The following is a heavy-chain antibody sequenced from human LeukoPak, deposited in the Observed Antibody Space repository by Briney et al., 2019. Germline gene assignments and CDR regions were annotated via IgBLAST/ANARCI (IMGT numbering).Heavy chain of an antibody. CDR3: TRDSGTYHCLDP. V-gene: IGHV3-73*01. CDR2: MEKDLNGYAT. Sequence: GGALKRSCRASGFTISESCVHWVRQASGKGLERTGLMEKDLNGYATGYGAAVRGRFTISREDAQNTTCLQMGSQKTEDTVVDDCTRDSGTYHCLDPGGQGTLVTVSS. D-gene: IGHD1-26*01. CDR1: GFTISESC. J-gene: IGHJ5*02.